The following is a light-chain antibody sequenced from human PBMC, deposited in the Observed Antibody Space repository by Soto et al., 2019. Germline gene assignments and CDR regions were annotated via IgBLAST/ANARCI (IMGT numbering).Light chain of an antibody. J-gene: IGKJ4*01. CDR3: QQRANWPLT. V-gene: IGKV3-11*01. Sequence: EIVLTQSPATLSLSPGERATLFCRASQSLSSFLAWFQQKPGQAPRLLIYDTSNRATGIPARFSGSGSGTDFTRTISRLEPEDFAVYFCQQRANWPLTFGGGTKVEIK. CDR1: QSLSSF. CDR2: DTS.